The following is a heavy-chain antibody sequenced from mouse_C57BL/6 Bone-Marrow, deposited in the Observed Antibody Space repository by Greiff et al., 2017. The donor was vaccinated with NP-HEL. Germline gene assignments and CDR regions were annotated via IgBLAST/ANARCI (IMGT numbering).Heavy chain of an antibody. V-gene: IGHV1-55*01. CDR1: GYTFTSYW. D-gene: IGHD2-1*01. Sequence: QVQLQQPGAELVKPGASVKMSCKASGYTFTSYWITWVKQRPGQGLEWIGDIYPGSGSTNYNEKFKSKATLTVDTSSSTAYMQLSSLTSEDSAVYYCVGGNYEGDYFDYWGQGTTLTVSS. CDR2: IYPGSGST. J-gene: IGHJ2*01. CDR3: VGGNYEGDYFDY.